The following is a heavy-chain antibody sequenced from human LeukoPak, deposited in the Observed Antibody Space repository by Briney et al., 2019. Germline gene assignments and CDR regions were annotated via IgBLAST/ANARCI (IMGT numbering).Heavy chain of an antibody. V-gene: IGHV1-2*02. CDR2: INPNSGGT. CDR1: GYTFTGYY. J-gene: IGHJ3*02. CDR3: ARPNFGDDAFDI. Sequence: GASVKVSCKASGYTFTGYYMHWVRQAPGQGLEWMGWINPNSGGTNYAQKFQGRVTMTRDTSISTAYMELRSLRSDDTAVYYCARPNFGDDAFDIWGQGTMVTVSS. D-gene: IGHD3-10*01.